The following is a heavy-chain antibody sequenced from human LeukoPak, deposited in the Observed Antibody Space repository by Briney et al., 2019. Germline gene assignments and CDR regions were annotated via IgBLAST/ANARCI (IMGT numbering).Heavy chain of an antibody. CDR3: AKGHYYDTEIDAFDI. D-gene: IGHD3-22*01. CDR2: IWYDGSNK. Sequence: PGGSLRLSCAASGFTFSSYAMSWVRQAPGKGLEWVAVIWYDGSNKYYADSVKGRFTISRDNSKNTLYLQMNSLRAEDTAVYYCAKGHYYDTEIDAFDIWGQGTMVTVSS. CDR1: GFTFSSYA. J-gene: IGHJ3*02. V-gene: IGHV3-33*06.